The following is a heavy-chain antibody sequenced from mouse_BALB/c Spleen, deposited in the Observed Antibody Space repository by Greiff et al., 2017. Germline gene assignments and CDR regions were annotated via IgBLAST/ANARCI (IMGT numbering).Heavy chain of an antibody. V-gene: IGHV2-2*02. CDR2: IWSGGST. J-gene: IGHJ4*01. Sequence: VQLQQSGPGLVQPSQSLSITCTVSGFSLTGYGVHWVRQSPGKGLEWLGVIWSGGSTDYNAAFISRLSISKDNSNSQVFFKMNSLQANDTAIYYCARRGPYYRYRGYAMDYWGQGTSVTVSS. CDR3: ARRGPYYRYRGYAMDY. CDR1: GFSLTGYG. D-gene: IGHD2-14*01.